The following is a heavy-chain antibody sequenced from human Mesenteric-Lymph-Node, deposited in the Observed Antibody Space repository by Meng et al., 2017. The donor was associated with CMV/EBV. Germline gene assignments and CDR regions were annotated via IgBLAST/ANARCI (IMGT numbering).Heavy chain of an antibody. D-gene: IGHD6-19*01. CDR2: IRGPGTTM. CDR3: ARALACSGWYYYYGMDV. CDR1: GFTFSDFY. J-gene: IGHJ6*02. V-gene: IGHV3-11*01. Sequence: GESLKISCAASGFTFSDFYMSWVRQAPGKGLEWLSYIRGPGTTMYYADSVKGRFTISRDNAKNSLNLQMNSLRAEDTAVYYCARALACSGWYYYYGMDVWGQGTTVTVSS.